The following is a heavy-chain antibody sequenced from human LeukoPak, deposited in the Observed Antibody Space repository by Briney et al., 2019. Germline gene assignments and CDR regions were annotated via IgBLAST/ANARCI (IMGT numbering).Heavy chain of an antibody. CDR2: IRYDGSNK. CDR3: AKGLGYCSSTSCYGGIYCYMDV. D-gene: IGHD2-2*01. V-gene: IGHV3-30*02. Sequence: HPGGSLRLSCAASGFTFSIYGMHWVRQAPGKGLEWVAFIRYDGSNKYYADSVKGRFTISRDNSKNTLSLEMNSLRAEDTAVYYCAKGLGYCSSTSCYGGIYCYMDVWGKGTTVTVSS. CDR1: GFTFSIYG. J-gene: IGHJ6*03.